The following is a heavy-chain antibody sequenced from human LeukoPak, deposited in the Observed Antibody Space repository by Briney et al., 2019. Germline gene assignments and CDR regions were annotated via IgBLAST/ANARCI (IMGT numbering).Heavy chain of an antibody. CDR1: GFTFSNYA. D-gene: IGHD4-23*01. CDR3: AKGATVAYYYYYMDV. J-gene: IGHJ6*03. Sequence: PGGSLRLSCAVSGFTFSNYAMSWVRQAPGKGLEWVSAISGSGGRTYYADSVKGRFTISRDNSKYTLYLQMNSLRAEDTAVYYCAKGATVAYYYYYMDVWGKGTTVTVSS. CDR2: ISGSGGRT. V-gene: IGHV3-23*01.